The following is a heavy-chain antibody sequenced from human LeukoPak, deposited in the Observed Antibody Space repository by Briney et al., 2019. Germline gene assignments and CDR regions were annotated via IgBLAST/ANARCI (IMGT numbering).Heavy chain of an antibody. CDR2: INPNSGGT. CDR3: ARARRGYRDSPNNPFDY. V-gene: IGHV1-2*06. Sequence: ASVKVSCKASGYTFTGYYIHWVRQAPGQGLEWMGRINPNSGGTNFAQKFQGRVTMTRDTSISTAYMELSSLRSEDTAVYYCARARRGYRDSPNNPFDYWGQGTLVTVSP. J-gene: IGHJ4*02. D-gene: IGHD5-18*01. CDR1: GYTFTGYY.